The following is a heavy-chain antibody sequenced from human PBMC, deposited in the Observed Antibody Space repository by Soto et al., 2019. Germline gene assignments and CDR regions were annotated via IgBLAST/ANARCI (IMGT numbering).Heavy chain of an antibody. CDR3: ARQDIGAHKYHYRNLDV. J-gene: IGHJ6*02. Sequence: QVQLVESGGGVVQPGRSLRLSCAASGFTFTDHAIHWVRQAPGRGLEWVALISSEGSSKYFADSVKGRFTVSRDNSKNTLALHMNSLRTDDTAVYYCARQDIGAHKYHYRNLDVWGQGTTVTVSS. CDR1: GFTFTDHA. V-gene: IGHV3-30-3*01. D-gene: IGHD5-12*01. CDR2: ISSEGSSK.